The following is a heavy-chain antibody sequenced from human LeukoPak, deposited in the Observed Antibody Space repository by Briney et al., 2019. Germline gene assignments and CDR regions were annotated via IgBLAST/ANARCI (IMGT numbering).Heavy chain of an antibody. D-gene: IGHD3-10*01. V-gene: IGHV3-48*03. CDR3: ARGMRLVRGPMFDY. Sequence: PGGSLRLSCAASGFTFSSFEMSWVRQAPGTGLEWISYISSSGSTMYYADSVKGHFTTSRDNVKNSLYLQMNSLRAEDTAVYYCARGMRLVRGPMFDYWGQGTLVTVSS. CDR1: GFTFSSFE. CDR2: ISSSGSTM. J-gene: IGHJ4*02.